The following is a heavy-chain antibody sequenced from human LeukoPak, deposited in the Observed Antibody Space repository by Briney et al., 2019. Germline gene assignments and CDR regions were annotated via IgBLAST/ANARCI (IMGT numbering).Heavy chain of an antibody. J-gene: IGHJ4*02. D-gene: IGHD3-22*01. Sequence: SETLSLTCTVSGNSISSGDNYWSWIRQPAGKGLEWIGRIYTSGSTNYTPSLKTRVTISGDTSKNQFSLRLSSVTAADTAVYYCARASYSYDINGWVPFDYWGQGTLVTVSS. CDR1: GNSISSGDNY. V-gene: IGHV4-61*02. CDR3: ARASYSYDINGWVPFDY. CDR2: IYTSGST.